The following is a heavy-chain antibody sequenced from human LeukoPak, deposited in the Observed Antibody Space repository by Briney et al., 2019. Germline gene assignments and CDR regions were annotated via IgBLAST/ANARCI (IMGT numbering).Heavy chain of an antibody. CDR1: GFTFSSYA. D-gene: IGHD6-13*01. CDR2: ISWNSGSI. V-gene: IGHV3-9*01. CDR3: AKVIQLGSQDAFDI. J-gene: IGHJ3*02. Sequence: GGSLRLSCAASGFTFSSYAMHWVRQAPGKGLEWVSGISWNSGSIGYADSVKGRFTISRDNAKNSLYLQMNSLRAEDTALYYCAKVIQLGSQDAFDIRGQGTMVTVSS.